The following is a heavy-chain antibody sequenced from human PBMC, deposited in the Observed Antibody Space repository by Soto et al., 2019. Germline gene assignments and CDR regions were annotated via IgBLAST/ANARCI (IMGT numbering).Heavy chain of an antibody. CDR1: GFTFSSYA. Sequence: PGGSLRLSCAASGFTFSSYAMGWVRQAPGKGLEWVSAISGSGGSTYYADSVKGRFTISRDNSKNTLYLQMNSLRAEDTAVYYCAKARVTMIVVALFDYWGQGTLVTVSS. CDR3: AKARVTMIVVALFDY. CDR2: ISGSGGST. J-gene: IGHJ4*02. D-gene: IGHD3-22*01. V-gene: IGHV3-23*01.